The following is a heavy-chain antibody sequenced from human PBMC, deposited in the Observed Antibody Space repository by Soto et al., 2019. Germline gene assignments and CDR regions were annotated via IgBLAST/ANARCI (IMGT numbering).Heavy chain of an antibody. CDR2: IRGDSGSI. CDR3: VKDKADARFARQYKELEYIAV. D-gene: IGHD3-10*01. Sequence: EVELVESGGGLEQTGRSLRLSCAASGFKFDDYVMHWVRQGPGKGLEWVSGIRGDSGSIDYADSVRGRFTISRDNAKNVLYQQMNSLRAEETDFYSCVKDKADARFARQYKELEYIAVWGKGTTVAVGS. V-gene: IGHV3-9*01. J-gene: IGHJ6*04. CDR1: GFKFDDYV.